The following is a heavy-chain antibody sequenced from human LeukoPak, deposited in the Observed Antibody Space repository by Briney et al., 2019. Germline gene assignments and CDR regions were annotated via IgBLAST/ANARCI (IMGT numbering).Heavy chain of an antibody. V-gene: IGHV3-21*01. CDR3: ARGNFYYDSSGLYPVPDY. J-gene: IGHJ4*02. CDR1: GFTLSSYT. D-gene: IGHD3-22*01. Sequence: KPGGSLRLSCAASGFTLSSYTMTWVRQTAGKTLEWVASISSDNRYIYYTDSVKGRFTISRDNAKNSLYLQMNSLRGEDTAVYYCARGNFYYDSSGLYPVPDYWGQGTLVTVSS. CDR2: ISSDNRYI.